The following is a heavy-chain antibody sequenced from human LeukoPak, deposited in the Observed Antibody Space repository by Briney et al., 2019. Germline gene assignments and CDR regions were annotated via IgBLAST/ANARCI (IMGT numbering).Heavy chain of an antibody. CDR2: ISSSGSTI. CDR3: AKDYGVTGNGGVFDY. D-gene: IGHD3-16*01. CDR1: GFTFSSYS. Sequence: GGSLRLSCAASGFTFSSYSMSWIRQAPGKGLEWVSYISSSGSTIYYADSVKGRFTISRDNAKNSLYLQMNSLRAEDTAVYYCAKDYGVTGNGGVFDYWGQGTLVTVSS. J-gene: IGHJ4*02. V-gene: IGHV3-48*04.